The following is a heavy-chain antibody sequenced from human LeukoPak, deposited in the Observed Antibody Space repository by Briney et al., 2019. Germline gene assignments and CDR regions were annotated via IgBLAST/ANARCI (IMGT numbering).Heavy chain of an antibody. V-gene: IGHV4-30-2*01. Sequence: PSQTLSLTCTVSGGSISSGGYYWSWIRQPPGKGLEWIGYIYHSGSTYYNPSLKSRVTISVDRSKNQFYLKLSSVTAADTAVYYCARSQRVQRVPPDYWGQGTLVTVSS. CDR3: ARSQRVQRVPPDY. D-gene: IGHD3-10*01. CDR1: GGSISSGGYY. J-gene: IGHJ4*02. CDR2: IYHSGST.